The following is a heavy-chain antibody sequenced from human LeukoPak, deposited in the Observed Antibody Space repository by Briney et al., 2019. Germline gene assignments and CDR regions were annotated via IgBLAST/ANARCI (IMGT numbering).Heavy chain of an antibody. CDR2: IWYDGSNK. CDR1: GFTFSSYG. V-gene: IGHV3-33*01. J-gene: IGHJ6*04. D-gene: IGHD2-2*01. CDR3: ARDVVVAPAAHYGMDV. Sequence: PGGSLRLSCAASGFTFSSYGMHWVRQAPGKGLEWVAVIWYDGSNKYYADSVKGRFTISRDNSKNTLYLQMNSLRAEDTAVYYCARDVVVAPAAHYGMDVWGKGTTVTVSS.